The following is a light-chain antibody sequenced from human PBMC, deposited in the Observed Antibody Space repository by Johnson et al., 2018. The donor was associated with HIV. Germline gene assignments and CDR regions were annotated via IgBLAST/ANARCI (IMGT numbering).Light chain of an antibody. CDR2: DNN. CDR1: SSNIGNNY. CDR3: GTWDSSLSAGIV. J-gene: IGLJ1*01. V-gene: IGLV1-51*01. Sequence: QSVLTQPPSVSAAPGQKVTISCSGSSSNIGNNYVSWYQQLPGTAPKLLIYDNNKRPSGITDRFSGSKSGTSATLGITGLQTGDEADYYCGTWDSSLSAGIVFGTGTKVTVL.